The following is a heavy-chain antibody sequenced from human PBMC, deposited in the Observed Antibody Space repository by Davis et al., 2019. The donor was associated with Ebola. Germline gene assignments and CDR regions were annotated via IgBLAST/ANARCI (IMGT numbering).Heavy chain of an antibody. CDR1: DGSFSAYY. CDR3: ARGRGGYITHNYYYAMDV. CDR2: INHSGST. Sequence: PGGSLRLSCAVYDGSFSAYYWGWIRQPPGKGLEWIGEINHSGSTNYNPSLLSRVTISVDTSKNQFSLRLSSVTAADTAVYYCARGRGGYITHNYYYAMDVWGQGTTVTVSS. J-gene: IGHJ6*02. V-gene: IGHV4-34*01. D-gene: IGHD5-12*01.